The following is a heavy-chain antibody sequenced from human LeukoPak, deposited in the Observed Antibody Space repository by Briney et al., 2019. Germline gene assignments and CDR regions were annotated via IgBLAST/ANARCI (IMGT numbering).Heavy chain of an antibody. D-gene: IGHD6-13*01. Sequence: ASVKVSCKASGYTFTSYGISWVRQAPGQGLEWMGWISAYNGNTNYAQKLQGRVTMTTDTSTSTAYMELRSLRSDDTAVYYCARDLASSSWSDAFDIWGKGTMVTVSS. CDR3: ARDLASSSWSDAFDI. CDR1: GYTFTSYG. CDR2: ISAYNGNT. V-gene: IGHV1-18*01. J-gene: IGHJ3*02.